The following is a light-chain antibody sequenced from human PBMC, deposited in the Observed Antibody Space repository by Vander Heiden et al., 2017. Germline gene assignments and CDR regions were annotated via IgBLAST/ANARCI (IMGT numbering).Light chain of an antibody. J-gene: IGKJ2*01. CDR3: MQALKAPYT. CDR1: QSLRNSQRYNY. V-gene: IGKV2-28*01. Sequence: VVTQFPFSLPVTSGEPAAISCRSSQSLRNSQRYNYLIWYIQKPGQSPQLLIYLASTRVSGVPDRFSSSRSGTDFTLKISRVEAADVVVYYCMQALKAPYTFGQGTKLEIK. CDR2: LAS.